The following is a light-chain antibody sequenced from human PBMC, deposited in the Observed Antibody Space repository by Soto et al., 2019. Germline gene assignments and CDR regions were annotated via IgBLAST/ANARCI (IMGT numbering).Light chain of an antibody. V-gene: IGKV3-20*01. CDR2: DAS. CDR3: QHCANSIWT. J-gene: IGKJ1*01. CDR1: QSISSSN. Sequence: EIVLTQSPGTLSLSPGERATLSCRASQSISSSNLDWYQQKPGQAPRLLIYDASRRAAGIPDRFSGSGSGTDITLTISRLEAEYFALYYCQHCANSIWTFGQGTKVEIK.